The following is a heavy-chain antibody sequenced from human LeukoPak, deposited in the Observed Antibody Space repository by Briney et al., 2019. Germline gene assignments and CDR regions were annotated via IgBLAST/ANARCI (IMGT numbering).Heavy chain of an antibody. V-gene: IGHV1-58*02. J-gene: IGHJ5*01. CDR2: IVVGSGNT. D-gene: IGHD2-2*01. Sequence: SVKVSCKASGFTFTSSAMQWVRQARGQRLEWIGWIVVGSGNTNYAQKFQERVTITRDMSTSTAYMELSSLRSEDTAVYYCAAVIDLFFSSSSWPPAWDWFDPWGQGTLV. CDR1: GFTFTSSA. CDR3: AAVIDLFFSSSSWPPAWDWFDP.